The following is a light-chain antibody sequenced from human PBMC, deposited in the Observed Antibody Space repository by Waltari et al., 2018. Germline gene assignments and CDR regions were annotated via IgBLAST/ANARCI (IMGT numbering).Light chain of an antibody. J-gene: IGKJ2*03. Sequence: DIVMTQTPLSLPVTLGEPASLSCTSIPSLLDSEDGNTYLEWYLQKPGQSPQLLIYEVSNRASGVPDRFSGSGSDTDFTLKISRVEAEDVGVYYCMQALEFPYSFGQGTKVEIK. CDR1: PSLLDSEDGNTY. CDR3: MQALEFPYS. V-gene: IGKV2-40*01. CDR2: EVS.